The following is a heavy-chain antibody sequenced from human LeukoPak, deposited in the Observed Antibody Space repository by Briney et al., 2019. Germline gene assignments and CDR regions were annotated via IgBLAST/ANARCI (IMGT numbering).Heavy chain of an antibody. J-gene: IGHJ4*02. D-gene: IGHD1-14*01. CDR3: AKLKENHFDY. Sequence: PGGSPRLSCAASGFTLSTNAMTWVRQAPGKGLEWVSVISGSGGSTYYADSAKGRFAISRDISKSTLYLQMNSLRAEDTAVYYCAKLKENHFDYWGQGTLVTVSS. V-gene: IGHV3-23*01. CDR1: GFTLSTNA. CDR2: ISGSGGST.